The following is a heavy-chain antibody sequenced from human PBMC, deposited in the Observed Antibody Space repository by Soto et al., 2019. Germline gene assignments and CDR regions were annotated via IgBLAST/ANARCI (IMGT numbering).Heavy chain of an antibody. CDR1: GYTFTSYD. Sequence: ASVKVSCKASGYTFTSYDSNWVRQATGQGLEWMGWMNPNSGNTSYAQKFQGRVTMTRNTSISTAYMELSSLRSEDTAVYYCARSRRITIFGGVPVGYYGMDVWGQGTTVTVSS. J-gene: IGHJ6*02. CDR2: MNPNSGNT. V-gene: IGHV1-8*01. CDR3: ARSRRITIFGGVPVGYYGMDV. D-gene: IGHD3-3*01.